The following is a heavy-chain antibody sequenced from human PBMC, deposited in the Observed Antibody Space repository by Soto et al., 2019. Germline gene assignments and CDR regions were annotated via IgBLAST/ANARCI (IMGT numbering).Heavy chain of an antibody. J-gene: IGHJ5*02. D-gene: IGHD3-3*01. CDR3: ARTYYDFWSGYYHNNWFDP. Sequence: SETLSLTCTVADDSIKSGGYYWSWIRQHPGKGLEWISFIYNSGTTYYNPSLKSRVTISVDTSKNQFSLKLSSVTAADTAVYYCARTYYDFWSGYYHNNWFDPWGQGTLVTVSS. CDR1: DDSIKSGGYY. V-gene: IGHV4-31*03. CDR2: IYNSGTT.